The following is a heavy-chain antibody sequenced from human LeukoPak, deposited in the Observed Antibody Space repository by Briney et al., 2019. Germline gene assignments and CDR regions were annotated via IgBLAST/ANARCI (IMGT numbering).Heavy chain of an antibody. CDR2: ISSSSNYI. Sequence: PGGSLRLSCVASGFNFRSYNMNWVRQAPGKGLEWVSAISSSSNYIYYADSLKGRFTISRDNAKTSLYLQISDLRVDDTAVYYCARDSGSGSYSGYWGLGTLVTVSS. D-gene: IGHD3-10*01. V-gene: IGHV3-21*01. CDR3: ARDSGSGSYSGY. CDR1: GFNFRSYN. J-gene: IGHJ4*02.